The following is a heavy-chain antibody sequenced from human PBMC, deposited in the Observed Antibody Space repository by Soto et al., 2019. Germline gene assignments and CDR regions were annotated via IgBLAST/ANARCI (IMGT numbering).Heavy chain of an antibody. CDR1: GFTFSSYS. V-gene: IGHV3-48*01. D-gene: IGHD6-13*01. CDR3: ARDLRGSWLRARFDY. J-gene: IGHJ4*02. CDR2: ISSSSSTI. Sequence: GGSLRLSCAASGFTFSSYSMNWVRQAPGKGLEWVSYISSSSSTIYYADSVKGRFTISRDNAKNSLYLQMNSLRAEDTAVYYCARDLRGSWLRARFDYWGQGTLVTVSS.